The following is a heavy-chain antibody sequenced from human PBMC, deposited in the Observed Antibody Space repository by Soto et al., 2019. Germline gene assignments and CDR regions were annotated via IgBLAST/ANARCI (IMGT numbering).Heavy chain of an antibody. Sequence: QVQLQESGPGLVKPSQTLSLTCTVSGGSISSGGYYWSWIRQHPGKGLEWIGYIYYSGSTYYNPSLRSLVTISVDTSKNQFSLKLSSVTAADTAVYYCAREQSYGWSLDVWGQGTTVTVSS. V-gene: IGHV4-31*01. J-gene: IGHJ6*02. D-gene: IGHD5-18*01. CDR2: IYYSGST. CDR1: GGSISSGGYY. CDR3: AREQSYGWSLDV.